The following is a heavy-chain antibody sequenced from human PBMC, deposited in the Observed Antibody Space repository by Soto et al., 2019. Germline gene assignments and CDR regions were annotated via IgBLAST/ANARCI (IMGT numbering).Heavy chain of an antibody. CDR2: VSSHSSTT. D-gene: IGHD6-19*01. Sequence: PGGSLRLSCAASGFTFSTYSMNWVRQAPGKGLEWVSYVSSHSSTTYYADSVKGRSSISRDNAANARYLQMNSLRDEYTAVYYCVRDASGGSYLNYFDLWGQGTLVTVSS. CDR1: GFTFSTYS. V-gene: IGHV3-48*02. J-gene: IGHJ5*02. CDR3: VRDASGGSYLNYFDL.